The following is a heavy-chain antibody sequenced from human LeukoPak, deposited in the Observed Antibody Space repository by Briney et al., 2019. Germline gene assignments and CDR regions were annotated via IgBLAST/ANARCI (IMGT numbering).Heavy chain of an antibody. D-gene: IGHD6-19*01. J-gene: IGHJ4*02. Sequence: ASVKVSCKASGYTFTGYYMHWVRQAPGQGLEWMGWINPNSGGTNYAQKFQGRVTMTRDTSISTAYMELSRLRSDDTAVYYCARGWSIAVAADDYWGQGTLVTVSS. CDR2: INPNSGGT. CDR3: ARGWSIAVAADDY. V-gene: IGHV1-2*02. CDR1: GYTFTGYY.